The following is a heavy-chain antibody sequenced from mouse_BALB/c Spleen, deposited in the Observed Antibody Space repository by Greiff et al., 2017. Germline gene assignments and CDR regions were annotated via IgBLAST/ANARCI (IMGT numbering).Heavy chain of an antibody. Sequence: VKLQESGPGLVAPSQSLSITCTVSGFSLTSYGVHWVRQPPGKGLEWLGVIWAGGSTNYNSALMSRLSISKDNSKSQVFLKMNSLQTDDTAMYYCARVYYYGSSYFDVWGAGTTVTVSS. V-gene: IGHV2-9*02. CDR3: ARVYYYGSSYFDV. D-gene: IGHD1-1*01. CDR2: IWAGGST. J-gene: IGHJ1*01. CDR1: GFSLTSYG.